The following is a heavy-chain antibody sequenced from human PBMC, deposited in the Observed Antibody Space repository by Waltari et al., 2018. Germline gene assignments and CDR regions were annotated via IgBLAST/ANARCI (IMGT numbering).Heavy chain of an antibody. CDR2: INEDGNKK. Sequence: EAQLVESGGGVVQPGGSLSTSVAASGSSSDVWMVGVRQAPGKGLEWVASINEDGNKKDYVDSVKGRFTISRDNAKKSLYLQMNSLRVEDTAIYYCVSEYISGYWGQGTLVTVSS. D-gene: IGHD6-19*01. J-gene: IGHJ4*02. CDR1: GSSSDVW. CDR3: VSEYISGY. V-gene: IGHV3-7*01.